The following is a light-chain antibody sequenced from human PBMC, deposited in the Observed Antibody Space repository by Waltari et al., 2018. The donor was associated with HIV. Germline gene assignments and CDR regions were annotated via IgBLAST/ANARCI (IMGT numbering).Light chain of an antibody. CDR3: ASWDDALSSWL. V-gene: IGLV1-47*01. Sequence: QSGLRQPPSTSRPPGQRVVISCSGSSSNVGKNYVSWFQQLPGAAPRLLIYRNDRLPSGVPDRFTAAKSGTSASLVISGLRSDDEADYFCASWDDALSSWLFGGGTKLTVL. CDR1: SSNVGKNY. CDR2: RND. J-gene: IGLJ6*01.